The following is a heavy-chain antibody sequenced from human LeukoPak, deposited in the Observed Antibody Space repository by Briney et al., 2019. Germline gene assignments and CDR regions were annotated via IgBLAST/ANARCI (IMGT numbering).Heavy chain of an antibody. Sequence: GGSLRLSCAASGFTFSSYVMHWVRQAPGKGLEWVAFIRYDGSNKYYADSVKGRFTISRDNSKNTLYLQMNSLRAEDTAVYYCANLDYYDSSGYRYYFDYWGQGTLVTVSS. V-gene: IGHV3-30*02. CDR1: GFTFSSYV. CDR3: ANLDYYDSSGYRYYFDY. CDR2: IRYDGSNK. D-gene: IGHD3-22*01. J-gene: IGHJ4*02.